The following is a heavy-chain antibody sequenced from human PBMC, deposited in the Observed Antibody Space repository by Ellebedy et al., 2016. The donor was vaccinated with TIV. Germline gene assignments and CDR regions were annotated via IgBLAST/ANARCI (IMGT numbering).Heavy chain of an antibody. CDR3: ARDKSQIAASFTGSFGY. CDR1: GYTFISYY. V-gene: IGHV1-46*01. D-gene: IGHD3-10*01. Sequence: AASVKVSCKASGYTFISYYVHWVRQAPGQGLEWMGILNPSGGTTTYAQKFQGRVTMTRDTSTSTVFMELSSLRSEDTAVYYCARDKSQIAASFTGSFGYWGQGTLVTVSS. J-gene: IGHJ4*02. CDR2: LNPSGGTT.